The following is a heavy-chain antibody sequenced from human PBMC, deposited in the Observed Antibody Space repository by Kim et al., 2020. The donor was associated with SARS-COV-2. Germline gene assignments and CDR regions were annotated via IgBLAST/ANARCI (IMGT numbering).Heavy chain of an antibody. D-gene: IGHD5-18*01. V-gene: IGHV3-43*02. J-gene: IGHJ4*02. Sequence: GGSLRLSCAASGFTFDDYAMHWVRQAPGKGLEWVSISGDGGSTYYADSVKGRFTISRDNSKNSLYLQMNSLRTEDTALYYCAKDTRFSEGYSVDWGQGTLVTVSS. CDR3: AKDTRFSEGYSVD. CDR2: SGDGGST. CDR1: GFTFDDYA.